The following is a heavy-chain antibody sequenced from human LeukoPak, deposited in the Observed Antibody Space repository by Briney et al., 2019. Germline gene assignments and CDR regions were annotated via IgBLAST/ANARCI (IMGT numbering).Heavy chain of an antibody. Sequence: GGSLRLSCAASGFTFSSYWMSWVRQAPGKGLEWVANIKEDGSAKNYVGSVRGRFTVSRDNAKKSVYLEMNSLRAEDTAVYYCARDRAYNRFDYWGQGTLVTVSS. CDR3: ARDRAYNRFDY. D-gene: IGHD5-24*01. J-gene: IGHJ4*02. V-gene: IGHV3-7*01. CDR1: GFTFSSYW. CDR2: IKEDGSAK.